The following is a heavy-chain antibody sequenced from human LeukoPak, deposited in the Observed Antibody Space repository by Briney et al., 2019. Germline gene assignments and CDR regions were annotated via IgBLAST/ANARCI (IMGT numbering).Heavy chain of an antibody. D-gene: IGHD3-10*01. CDR1: GYTFSSYG. CDR2: ISTYNGNT. CDR3: ARVTGSGTYAFDI. V-gene: IGHV1-18*01. Sequence: ASVKVSCKASGYTFSSYGISWVRQAPGQGLEWMGWISTYNGNTNYAQKIQGRVTMTTDTSTSTAYMELSSLRSEDTAVYCARVTGSGTYAFDIWGQGTMVTVSS. J-gene: IGHJ3*02.